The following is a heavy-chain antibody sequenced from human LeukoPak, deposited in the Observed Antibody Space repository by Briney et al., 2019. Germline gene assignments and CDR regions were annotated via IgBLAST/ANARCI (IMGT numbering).Heavy chain of an antibody. D-gene: IGHD1-7*01. V-gene: IGHV4-59*01. Sequence: SETLSLTCTVSGGSLINYYWSWIRQPPGKGLEWIGYIYYSGSTNYNPSLKSRVTISVDTSKNQFSVKLSYVTAADTAVYYCARGSRELYYFDYWGQGTLVTVSS. CDR1: GGSLINYY. CDR2: IYYSGST. CDR3: ARGSRELYYFDY. J-gene: IGHJ4*02.